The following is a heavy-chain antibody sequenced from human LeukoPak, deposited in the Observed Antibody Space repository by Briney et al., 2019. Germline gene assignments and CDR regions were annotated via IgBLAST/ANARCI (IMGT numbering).Heavy chain of an antibody. D-gene: IGHD6-6*01. CDR2: IYYSGST. CDR3: ASSRKPHTVPVDY. J-gene: IGHJ4*02. Sequence: SETLSLTCTVSGGSISSYYWSWIRQPPGKGLEWIGYIYYSGSTNYNPSLKSRVTISVDTSRNQFSLKLSSVTAADTAVYYCASSRKPHTVPVDYWGQGTLVTVSS. CDR1: GGSISSYY. V-gene: IGHV4-59*01.